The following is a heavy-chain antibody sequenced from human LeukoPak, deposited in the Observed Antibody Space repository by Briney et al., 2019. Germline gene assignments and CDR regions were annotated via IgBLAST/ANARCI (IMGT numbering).Heavy chain of an antibody. CDR1: GGTFSSYA. Sequence: SVKVSCKASGGTFSSYAISWVRQAPGQGLEWMGGIIPIFGTANYAQKFQGRVTMTTDTSTTTAYMELRSLTSDDTAVYYCARAGGSWAPDYWGQGTLVTVSS. D-gene: IGHD6-13*01. CDR2: IIPIFGTA. J-gene: IGHJ4*02. CDR3: ARAGGSWAPDY. V-gene: IGHV1-69*05.